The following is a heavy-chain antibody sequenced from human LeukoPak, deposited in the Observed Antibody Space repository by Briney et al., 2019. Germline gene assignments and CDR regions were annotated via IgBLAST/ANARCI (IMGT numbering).Heavy chain of an antibody. CDR1: GGSISSSSYY. D-gene: IGHD2-21*02. CDR2: IYYSGST. V-gene: IGHV4-39*01. J-gene: IGHJ4*02. CDR3: ARHQSDTLRAGLDY. Sequence: PSETLSLTCTVSGGSISSSSYYWGWIRQPPGKGLEWIGSIYYSGSTYYNPSLRSRVTISVDTSKNQFSLKLSSVTAADTAVYYCARHQSDTLRAGLDYWGQGTLVTVSS.